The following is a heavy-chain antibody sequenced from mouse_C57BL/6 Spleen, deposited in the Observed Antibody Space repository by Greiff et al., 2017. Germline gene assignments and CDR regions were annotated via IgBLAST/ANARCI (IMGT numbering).Heavy chain of an antibody. Sequence: EVKLMESGPELVKPGASVKIPCKASGYTFTDYNMDWVKQSHGKSLEWIGDINPNNGGTIYNQKFKGKATLTVDKSSSTAYMELRSLTSEDTAVYYCARGDYGSSYVGYAMDYWGQGTSVTVSS. D-gene: IGHD1-1*01. CDR1: GYTFTDYN. V-gene: IGHV1-18*01. CDR3: ARGDYGSSYVGYAMDY. CDR2: INPNNGGT. J-gene: IGHJ4*01.